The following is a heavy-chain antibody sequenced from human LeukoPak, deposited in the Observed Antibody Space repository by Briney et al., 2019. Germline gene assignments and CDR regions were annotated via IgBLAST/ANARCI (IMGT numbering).Heavy chain of an antibody. CDR2: INPSGGST. V-gene: IGHV1-46*01. D-gene: IGHD7-27*01. CDR3: ARWDWGFGAFDI. CDR1: GYTLTELS. J-gene: IGHJ3*02. Sequence: ASVKVSCKVSGYTLTELSLHWVRQAPGQGLEWMGIINPSGGSTSYAQKFQGRVTMTRDTSTSTVYMELSSLRSEDTAVYYCARWDWGFGAFDIWGQGTMVTVSS.